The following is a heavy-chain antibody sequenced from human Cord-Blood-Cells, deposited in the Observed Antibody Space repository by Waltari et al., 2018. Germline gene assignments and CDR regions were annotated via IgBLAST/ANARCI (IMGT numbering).Heavy chain of an antibody. D-gene: IGHD2-2*01. CDR3: ARADLGYCSSTSCYAWFDP. CDR2: IYHSGST. Sequence: QLQLQESGSGLVKPSQTLSLTCAVSGGSISSGGYSWGWIRQPPGKGLEWIGYIYHSGSTYYNPSLKSRVTISVDRSKNQFSLKLSSVTAADTAVYYCARADLGYCSSTSCYAWFDPWGQGTLVTVSS. V-gene: IGHV4-30-2*01. CDR1: GGSISSGGYS. J-gene: IGHJ5*02.